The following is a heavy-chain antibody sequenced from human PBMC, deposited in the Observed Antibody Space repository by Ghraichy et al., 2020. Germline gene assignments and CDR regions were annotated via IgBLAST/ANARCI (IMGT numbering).Heavy chain of an antibody. CDR2: IGTGNGDT. J-gene: IGHJ4*02. D-gene: IGHD6-25*01. CDR3: TREGLYSSRYYPKY. V-gene: IGHV1-3*04. Sequence: ASVKVSCKASGYTFTSYNIHWVRQAPGQGLEWMGWIGTGNGDTQYSRSLQDRVTISVDTSASTAYMELSNLIFEDTALYYCTREGLYSSRYYPKYWGQGTLITVSS. CDR1: GYTFTSYN.